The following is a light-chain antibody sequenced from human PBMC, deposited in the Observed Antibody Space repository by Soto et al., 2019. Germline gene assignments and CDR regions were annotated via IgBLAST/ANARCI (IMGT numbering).Light chain of an antibody. CDR1: QTISTW. V-gene: IGKV1-5*01. J-gene: IGKJ1*01. CDR3: QQYNSYSWT. CDR2: KSC. Sequence: ASQTISTWLARYHPKPGKAPNLRIYKSCSMESGVPSRYRGSESGTEFTLTISSLQPDVFATYYCQQYNSYSWTSGQGTKVDI.